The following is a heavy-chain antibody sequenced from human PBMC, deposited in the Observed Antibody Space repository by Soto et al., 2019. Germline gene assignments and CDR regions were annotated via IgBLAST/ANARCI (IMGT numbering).Heavy chain of an antibody. CDR3: ARIVVVITSDWFDP. V-gene: IGHV3-7*01. CDR1: GFTFSSYW. CDR2: IKQDGSEK. D-gene: IGHD3-22*01. Sequence: LILSCAASGFTFSSYWISWVRHAPGKLLEWVANIKQDGSEKYYVDSVKGRFTISRDNAKNSLYLQMNSLRAEDTAVYYCARIVVVITSDWFDPWGQGTLVTVSS. J-gene: IGHJ5*02.